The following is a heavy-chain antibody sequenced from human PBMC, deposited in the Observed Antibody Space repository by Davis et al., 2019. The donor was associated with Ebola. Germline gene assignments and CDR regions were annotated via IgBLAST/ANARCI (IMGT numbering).Heavy chain of an antibody. CDR3: AKDKYGGNVLPDY. V-gene: IGHV3-9*01. CDR1: GFTFDDYA. Sequence: PGGSLRLSCAASGFTFDDYAMHWVRQAPGKGLEWVSGISWNSGSVGYADSVKGRFTISRDNARNSLYLQMNSLRAEDTALYYCAKDKYGGNVLPDYWGQGTLVTVSA. D-gene: IGHD4-23*01. J-gene: IGHJ4*02. CDR2: ISWNSGSV.